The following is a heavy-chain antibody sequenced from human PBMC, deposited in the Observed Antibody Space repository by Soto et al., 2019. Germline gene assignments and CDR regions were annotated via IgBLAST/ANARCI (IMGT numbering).Heavy chain of an antibody. V-gene: IGHV4-59*01. CDR2: IYYSGST. Sequence: QVQLQESGPGLVKPSETLSLTCTVSGGSISSYYWSWIRQPPGKGLEWIGYIYYSGSTNYNPSLKSRVNISVDTSKNQFSLKLSSVTAADTAVYYCARVGYYGDYFYFDYWGQGTLVTVSS. CDR1: GGSISSYY. CDR3: ARVGYYGDYFYFDY. J-gene: IGHJ4*02. D-gene: IGHD4-17*01.